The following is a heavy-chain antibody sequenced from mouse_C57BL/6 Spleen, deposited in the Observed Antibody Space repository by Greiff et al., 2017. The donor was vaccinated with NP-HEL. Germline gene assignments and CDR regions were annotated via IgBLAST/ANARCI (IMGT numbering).Heavy chain of an antibody. CDR1: GYTFTSYW. Sequence: VQLQQPGAELVKPGASVKMSCKASGYTFTSYWITWVKQRPGQGLEWVGDIYPGSGSSNYNEKFKSKATLTVDTSSSTAYMQLSSLTSEDSAVYYCARWETAQDTFAYWGKGALVTVS. D-gene: IGHD3-2*02. CDR2: IYPGSGSS. V-gene: IGHV1-55*01. CDR3: ARWETAQDTFAY. J-gene: IGHJ3*01.